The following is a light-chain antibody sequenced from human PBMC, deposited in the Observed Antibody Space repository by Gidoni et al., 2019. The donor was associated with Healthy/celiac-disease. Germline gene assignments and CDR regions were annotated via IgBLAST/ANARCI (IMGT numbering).Light chain of an antibody. V-gene: IGKV1-8*01. CDR2: AAS. CDR1: QGISSY. Sequence: AIRIPQSPSSLSASTGDRVTITCRASQGISSYLAWYQQKPGKAPKLLIYAASTLQRGVPSRCSGSGSGTDFTLTISCLQSEDFATYYCQQYYSYPPTFGQXTKVEIK. J-gene: IGKJ1*01. CDR3: QQYYSYPPT.